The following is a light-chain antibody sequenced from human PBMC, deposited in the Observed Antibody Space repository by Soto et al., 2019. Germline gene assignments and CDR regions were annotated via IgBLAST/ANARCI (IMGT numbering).Light chain of an antibody. J-gene: IGKJ5*01. Sequence: ELVLTQSPVTLSLSPGERATLSCRASQNISVYLAWYRQKPGQAPRLLIYAASNRATGIPARFSGSGSGTDFTLTISRLEPEDFAVYYCQQRNNWPPGITVGEGTRLAIK. CDR2: AAS. CDR3: QQRNNWPPGIT. V-gene: IGKV3-11*01. CDR1: QNISVY.